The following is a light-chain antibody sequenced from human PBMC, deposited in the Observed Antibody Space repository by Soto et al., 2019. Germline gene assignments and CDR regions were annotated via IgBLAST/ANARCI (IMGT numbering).Light chain of an antibody. V-gene: IGKV3-15*01. CDR1: QSVNSD. J-gene: IGKJ2*01. CDR2: DAS. CDR3: QHYINWPPYT. Sequence: EIGMTQSPATLSLSPGERATLSCRASQSVNSDLAWYQQKPGQAPRLLIYDASTRAAGVPARFTGSGSETKFTLTISSLQSEDYAVYYCQHYINWPPYTFGQGTKLEIK.